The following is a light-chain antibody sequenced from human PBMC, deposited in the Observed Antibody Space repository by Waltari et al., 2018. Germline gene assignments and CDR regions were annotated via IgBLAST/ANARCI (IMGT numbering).Light chain of an antibody. CDR2: DDD. CDR3: QSYDDTTNQV. J-gene: IGLJ2*01. Sequence: NFMLTQPHSVSESPGKTVTISCTRSSGSIASSYVQWYQQRPGSAPTTVIYDDDLRPSGVPDRFSGSIDSSSNSASLTISGLKTEDEADYYCQSYDDTTNQVFGGGTKLTVL. V-gene: IGLV6-57*04. CDR1: SGSIASSY.